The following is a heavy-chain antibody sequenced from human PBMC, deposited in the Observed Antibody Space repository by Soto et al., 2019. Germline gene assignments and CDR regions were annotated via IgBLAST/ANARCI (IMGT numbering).Heavy chain of an antibody. V-gene: IGHV1-46*04. CDR1: GYTFTSYY. CDR2: ISPSGGGS. Sequence: ASVKVSCKASGYTFTSYYMHWVRQAPGQGLEWLGIISPSGGGSIYAQRLQGRVTMTRDTSTSTVYMELSSLRSEDTAVYFCARGSDSGSSFDYWGQGTLVTVSS. CDR3: ARGSDSGSSFDY. J-gene: IGHJ4*02. D-gene: IGHD3-10*01.